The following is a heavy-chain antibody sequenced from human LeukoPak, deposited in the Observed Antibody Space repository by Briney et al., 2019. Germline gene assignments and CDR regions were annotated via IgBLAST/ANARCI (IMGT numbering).Heavy chain of an antibody. D-gene: IGHD4-17*01. J-gene: IGHJ4*02. Sequence: SSETLSLTCTVSGGSIRSYYWSWVRQPPGKGLEWIGYIYYSGSTNYNPSLKSRVSISVDTSKNQFSLKLSSVTAADTAVYYCARTGFTVTMLYPFDHWGQGTLVTVSS. CDR3: ARTGFTVTMLYPFDH. CDR1: GGSIRSYY. V-gene: IGHV4-59*01. CDR2: IYYSGST.